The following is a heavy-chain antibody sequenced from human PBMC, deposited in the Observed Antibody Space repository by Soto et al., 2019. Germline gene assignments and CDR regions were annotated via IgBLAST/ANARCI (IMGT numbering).Heavy chain of an antibody. V-gene: IGHV1-3*01. Sequence: GASVKVSCKASGYTFTSYAISWVRQAPGQRLEWMGWINAGNGNTKYSQKFQGRVTITRDTSASTAYMELSSLRSEDTAVYYCARGVGLYSNYDYWGQGTLVTVSS. J-gene: IGHJ4*02. CDR3: ARGVGLYSNYDY. CDR2: INAGNGNT. CDR1: GYTFTSYA. D-gene: IGHD2-2*02.